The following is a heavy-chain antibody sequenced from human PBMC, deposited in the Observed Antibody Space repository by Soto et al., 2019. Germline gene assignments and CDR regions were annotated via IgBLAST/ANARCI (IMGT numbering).Heavy chain of an antibody. D-gene: IGHD3-10*01. CDR3: TRGSSSGNYPFDL. CDR1: GFTFSDHF. Sequence: GGSLRLSCAASGFTFSDHFMDWVRQAPGKGLEWIGRSRNKANSYRTEYAASVKGRFTVSRDDSKNSLYLQMNSLKAEDTAVYLCTRGSSSGNYPFDLWGQGTLVTV. J-gene: IGHJ4*02. CDR2: SRNKANSYRT. V-gene: IGHV3-72*01.